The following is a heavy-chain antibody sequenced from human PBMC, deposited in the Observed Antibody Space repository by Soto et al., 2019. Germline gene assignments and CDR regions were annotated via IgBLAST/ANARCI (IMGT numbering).Heavy chain of an antibody. V-gene: IGHV4-30-4*01. J-gene: IGHJ4*02. D-gene: IGHD6-25*01. CDR2: IFHTGST. CDR1: GGPISSGNYY. CDR3: ARVSIAADGPFIDH. Sequence: SETLSLTCTVSGGPISSGNYYWSWIRQPPGKGLEWIGYIFHTGSTYFNPSLRSRVSISIDTSKSHFSLKLTSVTAADTAMFYCARVSIAADGPFIDHWGQGALVTSP.